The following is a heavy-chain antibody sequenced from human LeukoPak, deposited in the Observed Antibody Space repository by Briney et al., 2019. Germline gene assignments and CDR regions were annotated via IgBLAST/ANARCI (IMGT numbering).Heavy chain of an antibody. CDR3: ASLIVAVPAGRKYGMDV. CDR1: GFTFSSHS. D-gene: IGHD2-2*01. J-gene: IGHJ6*02. CDR2: ISSSSSTI. Sequence: GGSLRLSCAASGFTFSSHSMNWVRQAPGKGLEWVSYISSSSSTIYYADSVKGRFTISRDNAKNSLYLQMNSLRAEDTAVYYCASLIVAVPAGRKYGMDVWGQGTTVTVSS. V-gene: IGHV3-48*01.